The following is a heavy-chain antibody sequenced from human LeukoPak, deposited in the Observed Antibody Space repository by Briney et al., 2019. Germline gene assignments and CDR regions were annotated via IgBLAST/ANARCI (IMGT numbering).Heavy chain of an antibody. Sequence: PSETLSLTCAVSGYSISSGYYWGWIRQPPGKGLEWIGSIYHSGSTYYNPSLKSRVTISVDTSKNQFSLKLSSVTAADTAVYYCARDSPPGAARPSRFQASPYNWFDPWGQGTLVTVSS. CDR1: GYSISSGYY. D-gene: IGHD6-6*01. J-gene: IGHJ5*02. CDR2: IYHSGST. CDR3: ARDSPPGAARPSRFQASPYNWFDP. V-gene: IGHV4-38-2*02.